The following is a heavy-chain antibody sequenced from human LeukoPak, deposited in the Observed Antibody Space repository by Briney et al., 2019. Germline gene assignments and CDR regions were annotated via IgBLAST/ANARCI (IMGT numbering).Heavy chain of an antibody. D-gene: IGHD3-22*01. Sequence: GGSLRLSCAASGFTFSSYWMHWVRQAPGKGLVWVSRINIDGSSTSYADSVKGRFPILRDNAKNTVYLQMNSLRAEDTAVYYCAGSNPGRIGIVVVDYWGQGTLVTVSS. V-gene: IGHV3-74*01. CDR3: AGSNPGRIGIVVVDY. J-gene: IGHJ4*02. CDR2: INIDGSST. CDR1: GFTFSSYW.